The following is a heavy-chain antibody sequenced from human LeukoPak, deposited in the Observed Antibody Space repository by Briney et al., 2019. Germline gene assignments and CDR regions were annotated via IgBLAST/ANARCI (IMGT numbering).Heavy chain of an antibody. D-gene: IGHD3-9*01. V-gene: IGHV3-23*01. CDR1: GFTFSSYA. Sequence: PGGSLRLSCAASGFTFSSYAMSWVRQAPGKGLEWVSGMHGSRGTTYYADSVKGRFTISRDNSNNTLYLQMNSLRAEDSAVYYCARDKYFDPTYYFYYMDVWGKGTTVTVSS. CDR2: MHGSRGTT. CDR3: ARDKYFDPTYYFYYMDV. J-gene: IGHJ6*03.